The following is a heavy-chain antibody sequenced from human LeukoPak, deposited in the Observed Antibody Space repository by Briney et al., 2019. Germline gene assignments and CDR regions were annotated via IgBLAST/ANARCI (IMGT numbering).Heavy chain of an antibody. V-gene: IGHV4-34*01. J-gene: IGHJ6*02. CDR1: GGSFSGYY. Sequence: PSETLSLTCAVYGGSFSGYYWSWIRQPPGKGLEWIGEINHSGSTNYNPSLKSRVTISVDTSKNQFSLKLSSVTAADTAVYYCARYSPAGYYYYGMDVWGQGTTVTVSS. CDR3: ARYSPAGYYYYGMDV. CDR2: INHSGST. D-gene: IGHD4-11*01.